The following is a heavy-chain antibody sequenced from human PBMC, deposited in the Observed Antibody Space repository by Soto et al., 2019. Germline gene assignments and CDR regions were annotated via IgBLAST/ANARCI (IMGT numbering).Heavy chain of an antibody. J-gene: IGHJ3*02. V-gene: IGHV4-59*01. D-gene: IGHD1-26*01. CDR1: CGSMISYY. Sequence: PSETLSLTCTVSCGSMISYYWSWIRQPPGRGLEWIGFIYYAGSTKYNPSLNSRVTISVDTSKNQFSLKLSSVTAADTAVYYCARWSAPDAFDIWGQGTMVTVSS. CDR2: IYYAGST. CDR3: ARWSAPDAFDI.